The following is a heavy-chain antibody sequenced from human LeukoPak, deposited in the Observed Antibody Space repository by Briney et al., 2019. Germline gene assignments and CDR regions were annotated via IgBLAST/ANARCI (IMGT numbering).Heavy chain of an antibody. CDR1: GFTFSGYA. Sequence: GGSLRLSCAASGFTFSGYAMTWVRQAPGKGLEWVSVISGSGGRTYYADSVKGRFTISRDNSKNTLYLQMSSLRAEDTAVYYCAKDRGGGNLDFDYWGQGTLVTVSS. V-gene: IGHV3-23*01. CDR2: ISGSGGRT. J-gene: IGHJ4*02. CDR3: AKDRGGGNLDFDY. D-gene: IGHD2-15*01.